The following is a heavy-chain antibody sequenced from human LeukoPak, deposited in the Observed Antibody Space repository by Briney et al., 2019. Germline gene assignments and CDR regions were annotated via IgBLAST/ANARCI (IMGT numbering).Heavy chain of an antibody. CDR1: GFTVNNNF. CDR3: ARDHIAAAGTPQH. J-gene: IGHJ1*01. D-gene: IGHD6-13*01. V-gene: IGHV3-66*01. CDR2: IYSGGST. Sequence: GGSLRLSCAAFGFTVNNNFMTWVRQAPGKGLEWVSVIYSGGSTYYADSVKGRFTISRDNSKNTLYLQMNSLRAEDTAVYYCARDHIAAAGTPQHWGQGTLVTVSS.